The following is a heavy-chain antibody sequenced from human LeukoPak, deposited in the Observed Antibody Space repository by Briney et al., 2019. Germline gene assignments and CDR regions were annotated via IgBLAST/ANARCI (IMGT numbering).Heavy chain of an antibody. D-gene: IGHD3-10*01. CDR3: ARHWDDYYGSGSYAWFDP. CDR2: IYYSGST. V-gene: IGHV4-59*08. J-gene: IGHJ5*02. Sequence: SETLSLTCTVSGGSISSYYWSWIRQPPGKGLEWIGYIYYSGSTSYNPSLKSRVTISVDTSKNQFSLKLSSVTAADTAVYYCARHWDDYYGSGSYAWFDPWGQGTLVTVSS. CDR1: GGSISSYY.